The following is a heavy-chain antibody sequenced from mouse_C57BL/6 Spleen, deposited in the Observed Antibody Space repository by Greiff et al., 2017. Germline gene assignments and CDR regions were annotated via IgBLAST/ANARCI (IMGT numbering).Heavy chain of an antibody. CDR1: GYTFTDYE. CDR2: IDPETGGT. D-gene: IGHD2-3*01. V-gene: IGHV1-15*01. Sequence: VQLQESGAELVRPGASVTLSCKASGYTFTDYEMHWVKQTPVHGLEWIGAIDPETGGTAYNQKFKGKAILTADKSSSTAYMELRSLTSEDSAVYYCTRSVDDGYYWFAYWGQGTLVTVSA. CDR3: TRSVDDGYYWFAY. J-gene: IGHJ3*01.